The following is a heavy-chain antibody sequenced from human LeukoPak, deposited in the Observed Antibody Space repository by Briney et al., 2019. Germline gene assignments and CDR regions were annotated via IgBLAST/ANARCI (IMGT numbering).Heavy chain of an antibody. D-gene: IGHD5-12*01. CDR3: VRVANGATFDY. CDR1: GFIVSRNY. V-gene: IGHV3-53*01. J-gene: IGHJ4*02. Sequence: GGSLRLSCAASGFIVSRNYMNWVRQAPGKGLEWVSIIYSDGTTYYADSVKGRFTISRDNSKNTLYLQMNSLRAEDTAVYYCVRVANGATFDYWGRGTLVTVSS. CDR2: IYSDGTT.